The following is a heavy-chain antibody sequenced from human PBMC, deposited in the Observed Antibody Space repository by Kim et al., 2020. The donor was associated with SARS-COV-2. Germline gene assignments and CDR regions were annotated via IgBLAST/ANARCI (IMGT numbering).Heavy chain of an antibody. CDR2: VYSSGK. Sequence: SETLSLTCDVSGASIGTSYWNWIRQPAGKGPEWIGRVYSSGKNYNPSLFSRITMSLDTSKNQLTLKLTSVTAADTAVYYCARGKGIQSWSWYFDLWGRGTLVTVSS. V-gene: IGHV4-4*07. J-gene: IGHJ2*01. CDR1: GASIGTSY. D-gene: IGHD4-4*01. CDR3: ARGKGIQSWSWYFDL.